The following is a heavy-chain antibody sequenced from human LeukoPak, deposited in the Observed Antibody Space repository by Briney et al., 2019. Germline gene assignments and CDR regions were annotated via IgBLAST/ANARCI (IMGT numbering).Heavy chain of an antibody. CDR2: IYHSGST. J-gene: IGHJ4*02. V-gene: IGHV4-30-2*01. Sequence: SETLSLTCAVSGGSISSGGYSWSWIRQPPGKGLEWIGYIYHSGSTYYNPFLKSRVTISVDRSKNQFSLKLSSVTAADTAVYYCARGLPTKVGATTYFDYWGQGTLVTVSS. CDR1: GGSISSGGYS. CDR3: ARGLPTKVGATTYFDY. D-gene: IGHD1-26*01.